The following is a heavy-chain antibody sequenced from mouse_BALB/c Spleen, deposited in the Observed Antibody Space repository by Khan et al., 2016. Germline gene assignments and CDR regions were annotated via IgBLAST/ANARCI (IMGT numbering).Heavy chain of an antibody. CDR3: AREYYGAGFAY. Sequence: QVQLPESGAGLVKPGASVKLSCTASGYAFSSYWMNWVQQSPGKGLEWIGEIYSGSGTTNYNRSLKGKFIITADNSSSTPYLQLSRLRSEDSAVYYCAREYYGAGFAYWGQGTLLTVSS. V-gene: IGHV1-80*01. J-gene: IGHJ3*01. CDR2: IYSGSGTT. D-gene: IGHD1-1*01. CDR1: GYAFSSYW.